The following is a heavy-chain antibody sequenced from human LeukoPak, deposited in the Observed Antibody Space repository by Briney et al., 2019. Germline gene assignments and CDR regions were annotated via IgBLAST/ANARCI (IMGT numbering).Heavy chain of an antibody. CDR3: ARSIKRGLFDY. J-gene: IGHJ4*02. V-gene: IGHV4-59*01. CDR2: VYYNGSS. D-gene: IGHD3-10*01. Sequence: PSETLSLTCTVSGGSIGFYYWNWIRRPPGKGLEWIGCVYYNGSSNYNPSLKSRVTISVDTSKIQFSLKLSSVTAADTAVYYCARSIKRGLFDYWGQGSLVTVSS. CDR1: GGSIGFYY.